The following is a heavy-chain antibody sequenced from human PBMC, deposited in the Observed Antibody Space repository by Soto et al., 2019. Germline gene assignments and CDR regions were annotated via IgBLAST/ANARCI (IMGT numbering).Heavy chain of an antibody. CDR3: ARLNDGNFDY. V-gene: IGHV4-59*08. J-gene: IGHJ4*02. Sequence: SETLSLTCTVSGGSISSYYWSWIRQPPGKGLEWIGYIYYSGSTNYNPSLKSRVTISVDTSKNQFSLKLRSVTAADTAVYYCARLNDGNFDYWGQGTLVTVSS. CDR2: IYYSGST. D-gene: IGHD4-17*01. CDR1: GGSISSYY.